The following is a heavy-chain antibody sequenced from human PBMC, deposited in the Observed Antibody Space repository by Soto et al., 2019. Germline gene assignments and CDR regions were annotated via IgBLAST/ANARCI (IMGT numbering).Heavy chain of an antibody. J-gene: IGHJ4*02. CDR2: ISGSGGST. CDR1: GFTFSSYA. CDR3: AKGHSGFGGVIVGDFDH. Sequence: EVQLLESGGGLVQPGGSLRLSCAASGFTFSSYAMSWVRQAPGKGLEWVSAISGSGGSTYYADSVKGPFTISRDNSKNTLYLQMNSLRAEDTAVYYCAKGHSGFGGVIVGDFDHWGQGTLVTVSS. D-gene: IGHD3-16*02. V-gene: IGHV3-23*01.